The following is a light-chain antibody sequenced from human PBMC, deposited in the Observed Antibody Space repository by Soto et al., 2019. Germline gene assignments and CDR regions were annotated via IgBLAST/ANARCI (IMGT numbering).Light chain of an antibody. Sequence: QSVLTQPPSVSEAPRQRVTISCSGSSSNIGNNAVNWYQQLPGKAPKLLIYYDDLLPSGVSDRFSGSKFGTSASLAISGLQYEDEADYYCAAWDDSLNDLVFGGGTKLTVL. CDR1: SSNIGNNA. CDR3: AAWDDSLNDLV. V-gene: IGLV1-36*01. J-gene: IGLJ2*01. CDR2: YDD.